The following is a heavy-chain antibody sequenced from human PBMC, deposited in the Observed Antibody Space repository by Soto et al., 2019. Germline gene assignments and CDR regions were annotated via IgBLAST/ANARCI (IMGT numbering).Heavy chain of an antibody. V-gene: IGHV3-30*18. J-gene: IGHJ6*02. CDR3: VKVGRYFDWLIYGMDV. CDR1: GFTFSSHG. CDR2: ISYDGSSK. D-gene: IGHD3-9*01. Sequence: GSLRLSCAASGFTFSSHGMHWVRQAPGKGLEWVALISYDGSSKYYADSVQGRFTISRDNSKNTLYLQMNSLRAEDTAVYYCVKVGRYFDWLIYGMDVWGQGTTVTVSS.